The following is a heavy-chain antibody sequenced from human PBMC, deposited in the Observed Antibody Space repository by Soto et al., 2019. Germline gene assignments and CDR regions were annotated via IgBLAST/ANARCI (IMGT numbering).Heavy chain of an antibody. J-gene: IGHJ6*02. CDR3: ARGNCSSTSCYAYYYYGMDV. Sequence: SVKVSCKASGGTFSSYAISWVRQAPGQGLEWMGGIIPIFGTANYAQKFQGRVTITADESTSTAYMELSSLRSEDTAVYYCARGNCSSTSCYAYYYYGMDVWGQGTTVTVS. CDR2: IIPIFGTA. V-gene: IGHV1-69*13. CDR1: GGTFSSYA. D-gene: IGHD2-2*01.